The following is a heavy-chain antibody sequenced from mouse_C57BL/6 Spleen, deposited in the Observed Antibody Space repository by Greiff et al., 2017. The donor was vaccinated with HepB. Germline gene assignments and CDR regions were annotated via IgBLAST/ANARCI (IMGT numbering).Heavy chain of an antibody. CDR1: GFSLTSYA. CDR3: AREDESSYWYFDV. CDR2: IWTGGGT. D-gene: IGHD1-1*01. Sequence: VKLEESGPGLVAPSQSLSITCTVSGFSLTSYAISWVRKPPGKGLEWLGVIWTGGGTNYNSALKSRLSLSIDNSKSQVLLKMNSLQTDDTARYYCAREDESSYWYFDVWGTGTTVTVSS. J-gene: IGHJ1*03. V-gene: IGHV2-9-1*01.